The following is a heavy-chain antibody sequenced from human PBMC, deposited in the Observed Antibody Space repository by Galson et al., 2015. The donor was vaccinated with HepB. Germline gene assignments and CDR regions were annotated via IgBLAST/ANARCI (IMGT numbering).Heavy chain of an antibody. CDR1: GGTFSSYA. CDR3: AREGVAGTNNNWFDP. D-gene: IGHD6-19*01. J-gene: IGHJ5*02. V-gene: IGHV1-69*06. Sequence: SVKVSCKASGGTFSSYAISWVRQAPGQGLEWMGGIIPIFGTANYAQKFQGRVTITADKSTSTAYMELSSLRSEDTAVYYCAREGVAGTNNNWFDPWGQGTLVTVSS. CDR2: IIPIFGTA.